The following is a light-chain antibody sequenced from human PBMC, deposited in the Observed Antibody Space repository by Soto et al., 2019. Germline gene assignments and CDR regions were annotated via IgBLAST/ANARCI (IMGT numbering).Light chain of an antibody. CDR3: QQYSSAWT. CDR2: TAS. J-gene: IGKJ1*01. V-gene: IGKV1-5*03. Sequence: DIQMTQSPSSLSASVGDRVTITCRASQSISIWLAWYQQKPGKAPKLLIYTASNLESGVPSRFSGSGSGTEFTLTINSLQPDDFATYYCQQYSSAWTFGQGTKVDIK. CDR1: QSISIW.